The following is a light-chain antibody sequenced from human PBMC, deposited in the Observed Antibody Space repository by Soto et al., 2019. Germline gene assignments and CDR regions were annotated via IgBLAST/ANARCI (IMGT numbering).Light chain of an antibody. V-gene: IGKV3-20*01. CDR3: QHNGRS. Sequence: EIVMTQSPVTLSVSPGERSSLSCRAGQSVSDNLAWYQQKPGQAPRLLIYAASSRATGISDRFSGSGSGTDFTLIINRLDPEDSAVYYCQHNGRSFGQGTRLEIK. J-gene: IGKJ5*01. CDR2: AAS. CDR1: QSVSDN.